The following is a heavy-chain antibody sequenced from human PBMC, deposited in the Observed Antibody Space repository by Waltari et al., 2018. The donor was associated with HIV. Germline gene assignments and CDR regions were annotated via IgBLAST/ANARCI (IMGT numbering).Heavy chain of an antibody. V-gene: IGHV3-30*01. CDR3: ARGEDSSGSYGAFDI. CDR2: ILYDERKK. CDR1: GFTFSSYA. Sequence: QVQLVESGGGVVQPGRSLRLSCAASGFTFSSYAMHWVRQAPGKGVEWVAVILYDERKKYYADSLKGRFTISRDNSKNTLYLQMNSLRAEDTAVYYCARGEDSSGSYGAFDIWGQGTMVTVSS. D-gene: IGHD3-22*01. J-gene: IGHJ3*02.